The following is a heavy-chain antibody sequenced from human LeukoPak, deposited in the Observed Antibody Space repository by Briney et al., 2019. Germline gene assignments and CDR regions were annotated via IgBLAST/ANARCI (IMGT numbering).Heavy chain of an antibody. D-gene: IGHD3-16*01. Sequence: GGSLRLSCAASGFIFCNNALSWVRQAPGKGLEWVSAVSDSAASTFYADSVMGRLTISRDNSNNTLYLQMNSLRVEDTAVYYCAKSNSTGLYESVAYLFDSWGQGTLVTVSS. CDR1: GFIFCNNA. CDR3: AKSNSTGLYESVAYLFDS. CDR2: VSDSAAST. J-gene: IGHJ4*02. V-gene: IGHV3-23*01.